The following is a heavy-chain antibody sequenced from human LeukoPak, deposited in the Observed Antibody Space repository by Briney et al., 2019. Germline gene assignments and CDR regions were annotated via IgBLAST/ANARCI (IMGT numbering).Heavy chain of an antibody. Sequence: SETLSLTCVVYGGSFSGYYWSWIRKPPGKGLEWIGEINHSGSTNYNPSLKSRVTISVDTSRNQFSLKLNSVTAADTAVYYCAKSNGYGLIDIWGQGTMVTVSS. CDR3: AKSNGYGLIDI. J-gene: IGHJ3*02. CDR1: GGSFSGYY. CDR2: INHSGST. V-gene: IGHV4-34*01. D-gene: IGHD3-22*01.